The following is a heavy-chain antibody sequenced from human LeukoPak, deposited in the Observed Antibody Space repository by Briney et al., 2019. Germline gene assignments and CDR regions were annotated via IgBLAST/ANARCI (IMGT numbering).Heavy chain of an antibody. CDR1: GGTFTNYA. CDR2: FDPEDGET. CDR3: AHSGYSYTYTV. Sequence: ASVKVSCKASGGTFTNYAINWVRQTPGQGLEWMGGFDPEDGETIYAQKFQGRVTMTEDTSTDTAYMELSSLRSEDTAVYYCAHSGYSYTYTVWGQGTLVTVSS. D-gene: IGHD5-18*01. J-gene: IGHJ4*02. V-gene: IGHV1-24*01.